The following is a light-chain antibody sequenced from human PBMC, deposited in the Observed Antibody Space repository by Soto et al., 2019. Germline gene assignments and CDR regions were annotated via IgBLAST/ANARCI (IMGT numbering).Light chain of an antibody. Sequence: QSALTQPASVSGSPGQSITISCTGTSSDVGGYNYVSWYQQHPGKAPKLMIYEVSNRPSGVSNRFSGSKSGNTASLTISGLQAEDEADYYCSSYTTSSTHWAFGGGTKLTVL. CDR3: SSYTTSSTHWA. CDR1: SSDVGGYNY. V-gene: IGLV2-14*01. J-gene: IGLJ3*02. CDR2: EVS.